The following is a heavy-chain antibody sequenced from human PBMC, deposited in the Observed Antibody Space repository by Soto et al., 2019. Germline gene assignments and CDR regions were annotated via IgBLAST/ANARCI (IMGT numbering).Heavy chain of an antibody. Sequence: EVQLVESGGGLVQPGGSLRLSCAASGFTFSSYWMSWVRQAPGKGLEWVANIKQDGSEKYYVDSVKGRFTISRDNAKNSLYLQMNRLRAEDTAVYYCARVEQQLGLPYGMDVWGQGTTVTVSS. J-gene: IGHJ6*02. CDR3: ARVEQQLGLPYGMDV. D-gene: IGHD6-13*01. CDR2: IKQDGSEK. V-gene: IGHV3-7*05. CDR1: GFTFSSYW.